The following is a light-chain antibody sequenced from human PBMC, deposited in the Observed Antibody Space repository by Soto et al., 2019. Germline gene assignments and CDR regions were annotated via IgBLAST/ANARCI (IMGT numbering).Light chain of an antibody. CDR3: QQYDNSPIT. V-gene: IGKV3-20*01. J-gene: IGKJ5*01. CDR1: QYINTR. Sequence: EIVLTQSPATLSSFPGDRVTLSCRASQYINTRLAWYQHRPGQAPRLLIYQTSIRAAGIPARFSASGSGTDFTLTISRLEPEDFAVYYCQQYDNSPITFGQGTRLEI. CDR2: QTS.